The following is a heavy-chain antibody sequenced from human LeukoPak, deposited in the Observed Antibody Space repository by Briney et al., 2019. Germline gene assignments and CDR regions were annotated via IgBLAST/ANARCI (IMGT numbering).Heavy chain of an antibody. D-gene: IGHD6-13*01. CDR2: ISSSSSYI. CDR1: GFTFSSYS. CDR3: ARAKMAAANWFDP. J-gene: IGHJ5*02. V-gene: IGHV3-21*01. Sequence: PGGSLRLSCAASGFTFSSYSMNWVRQAPGKGLEWVSSISSSSSYIYYADSVKGRFTISRDNAKNSLYLQMNSLRAEDTAVYYCARAKMAAANWFDPWGQGTLVTASS.